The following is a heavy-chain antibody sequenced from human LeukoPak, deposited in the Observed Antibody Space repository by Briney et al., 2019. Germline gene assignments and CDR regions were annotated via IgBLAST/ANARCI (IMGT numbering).Heavy chain of an antibody. V-gene: IGHV4-34*01. CDR3: ARGGDIVVVPATFDP. D-gene: IGHD2-2*01. CDR2: INHSGST. Sequence: TSETLSLTCAVYGGSFSGYYWSWSRQPPGKGLEWGGGINHSGSTNYNPSLKSRVTISVDTSKNQFSLKLSSVTAADTAVYYCARGGDIVVVPATFDPWGQGTLVTVSS. CDR1: GGSFSGYY. J-gene: IGHJ5*02.